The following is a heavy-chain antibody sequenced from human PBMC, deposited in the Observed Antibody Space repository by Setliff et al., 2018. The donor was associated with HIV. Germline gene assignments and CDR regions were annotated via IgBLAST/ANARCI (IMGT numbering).Heavy chain of an antibody. CDR1: GDTFTFYA. J-gene: IGHJ4*02. V-gene: IGHV1-69*04. CDR2: IIPKAETT. CDR3: ARELGEYCSGVTCYHHYYFDY. Sequence: GASVKVSCKASGDTFTFYALSWVRQAPGQGLEWVGKIIPKAETTTYAQRFQGRVTITADKPSNTAYLELTRLTSEDTAVYYCARELGEYCSGVTCYHHYYFDYWGPGTLVTVSS. D-gene: IGHD2-15*01.